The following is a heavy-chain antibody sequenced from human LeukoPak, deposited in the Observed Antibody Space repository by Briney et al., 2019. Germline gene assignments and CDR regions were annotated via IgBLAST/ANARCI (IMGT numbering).Heavy chain of an antibody. V-gene: IGHV3-30*04. CDR3: AKESPYSSIRLYYFDY. CDR1: GFIFSDYK. J-gene: IGHJ4*02. CDR2: ISSDGRAT. D-gene: IGHD2-15*01. Sequence: PGGSLRLSCAASGFIFSDYKFHWVRQAPGKGLEWVTVISSDGRATFYADSVKGRFTISRDNSKNTLSLQMNSLGADDTAVYYCAKESPYSSIRLYYFDYWGQGTLVTVSS.